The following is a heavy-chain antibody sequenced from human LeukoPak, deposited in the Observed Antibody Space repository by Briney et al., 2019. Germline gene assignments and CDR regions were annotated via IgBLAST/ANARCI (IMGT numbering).Heavy chain of an antibody. J-gene: IGHJ4*02. D-gene: IGHD3-10*01. V-gene: IGHV4-4*07. Sequence: SETLSLTCTVSGGSISSYYWSWIRQPAGKGLEWIGRIYTSGGTNYNPSLKSRVTMSVDTSKNQFSLKLSSVTAADTAVYYCARETPSSYYYGSGSFDYWGQGTLFTVSS. CDR3: ARETPSSYYYGSGSFDY. CDR1: GGSISSYY. CDR2: IYTSGGT.